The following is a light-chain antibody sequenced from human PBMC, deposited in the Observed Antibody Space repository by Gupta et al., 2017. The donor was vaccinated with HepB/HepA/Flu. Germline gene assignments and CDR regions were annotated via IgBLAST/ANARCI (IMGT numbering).Light chain of an antibody. Sequence: QSALTQPASVSGSPGQSITISCTGTSSDFGSYDLVSWYQRHRGKAPKLMIYEVTKRPSGVSYRFSGSKSANTASLTISGLQAEDEADYFCCSYGGRSTWVFGGGTKLTVL. V-gene: IGLV2-23*02. CDR1: SSDFGSYDL. J-gene: IGLJ3*02. CDR2: EVT. CDR3: CSYGGRSTWV.